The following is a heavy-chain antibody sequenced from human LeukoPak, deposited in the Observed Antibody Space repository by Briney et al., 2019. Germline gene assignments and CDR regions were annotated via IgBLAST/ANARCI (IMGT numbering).Heavy chain of an antibody. D-gene: IGHD3-9*01. V-gene: IGHV4-61*02. Sequence: SETLSLTCTVSGGSISSGSYYWSWIRQPAGKGLEWIGRIYTSGSTNYNPSLKSRVTISVDTSKNQFSLKLSSVTAADTAVYYRARVSGSRALRYFDWLLGEQKIDYWGQGTLVTVSS. J-gene: IGHJ4*02. CDR1: GGSISSGSYY. CDR3: ARVSGSRALRYFDWLLGEQKIDY. CDR2: IYTSGST.